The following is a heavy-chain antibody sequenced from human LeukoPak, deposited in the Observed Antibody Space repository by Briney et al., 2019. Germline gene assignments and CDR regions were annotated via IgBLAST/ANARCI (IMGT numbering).Heavy chain of an antibody. CDR2: INSDGTST. V-gene: IGHV3-74*01. D-gene: IGHD5-18*01. CDR1: GFTFNSYW. CDR3: ARGASGYSYG. Sequence: GGSLRPSCAASGFTFNSYWMHWVRQVPGKGLVWVSRINSDGTSTTYADSVKGRFTISRDNAKNTLYLQMNSLRAEDTAVYYCARGASGYSYGWGQGTLVTVSS. J-gene: IGHJ4*02.